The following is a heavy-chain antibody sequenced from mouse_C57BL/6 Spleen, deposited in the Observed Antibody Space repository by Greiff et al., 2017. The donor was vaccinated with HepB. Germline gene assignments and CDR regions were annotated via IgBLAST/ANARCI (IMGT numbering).Heavy chain of an antibody. CDR3: ARGAVVATRYYYAMDY. CDR1: GYTFTSYW. Sequence: VQLQQPGAELVKPGASVKLSCKASGYTFTSYWMQWVKQRPGQGLEWIGEIDPSASYTNYNQKFKGKATLTVDTSSSTAYMQLSSLTSEDSAVYYCARGAVVATRYYYAMDYWGQGTSVTVSS. D-gene: IGHD1-1*01. V-gene: IGHV1-50*01. J-gene: IGHJ4*01. CDR2: IDPSASYT.